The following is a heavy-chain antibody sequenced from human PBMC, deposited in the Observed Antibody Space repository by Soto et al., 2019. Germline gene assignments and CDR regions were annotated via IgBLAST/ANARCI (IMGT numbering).Heavy chain of an antibody. CDR1: GFTFSSYS. J-gene: IGHJ3*02. V-gene: IGHV3-48*01. CDR3: ARDLILWFGEGEKDAFDI. Sequence: PGGSLRLSCAASGFTFSSYSMNWVRQAPGKGLEWVSYISSSSSTIYYADSVKGRFTISRDNAKNSLYLQMNSLRAEDTAVYYCARDLILWFGEGEKDAFDIWGQGTMVTVS. D-gene: IGHD3-10*01. CDR2: ISSSSSTI.